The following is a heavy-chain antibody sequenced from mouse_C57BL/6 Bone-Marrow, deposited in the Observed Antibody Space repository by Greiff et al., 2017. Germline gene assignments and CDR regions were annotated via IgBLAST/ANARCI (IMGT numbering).Heavy chain of an antibody. CDR3: ARDGSSPYWYFDV. V-gene: IGHV3-6*01. CDR1: GYSITSGYY. J-gene: IGHJ1*03. D-gene: IGHD1-1*01. Sequence: EVKLQESGPGLVKPSQSLSLTCSVTGYSITSGYYWNWIRQFPGNKLEWMGYISYDGSNNYNPSLKNRISITRDTSKNQFFLKLNSVTTEDTATYYCARDGSSPYWYFDVWGTGTTVTVSS. CDR2: ISYDGSN.